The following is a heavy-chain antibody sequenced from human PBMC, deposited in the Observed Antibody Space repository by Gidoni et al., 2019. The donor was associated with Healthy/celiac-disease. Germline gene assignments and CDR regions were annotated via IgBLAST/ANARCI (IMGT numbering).Heavy chain of an antibody. CDR3: ARDEGGCSSTSCYTGYYYYGMDV. Sequence: QVQLVQSGAEVKKPGSSVKVSCKASGGTFSSYAISWVRQAPGQGLEWMGGIIPIFGTANYAQKFQGRVTITADKSTSTAYMELSSLRSEDTAVYYCARDEGGCSSTSCYTGYYYYGMDVWGQGTTVTVSS. CDR1: GGTFSSYA. V-gene: IGHV1-69*06. D-gene: IGHD2-2*02. J-gene: IGHJ6*02. CDR2: IIPIFGTA.